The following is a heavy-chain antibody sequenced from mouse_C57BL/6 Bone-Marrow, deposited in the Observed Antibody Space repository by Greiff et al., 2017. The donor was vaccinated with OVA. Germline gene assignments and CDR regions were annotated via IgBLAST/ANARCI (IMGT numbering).Heavy chain of an antibody. D-gene: IGHD2-4*01. CDR1: GFTFSDYY. CDR2: ISNGGGST. J-gene: IGHJ1*03. Sequence: EVKLVESGGGLVQPGGSLKLSCAASGFTFSDYYMYWVRQTPEKRLEWVAYISNGGGSTYYPDTVKGRFTISRDNAKNTLYLQMSRLKSEDTAMYYCARRLRIYWYFDVWGTGTTVTVSS. CDR3: ARRLRIYWYFDV. V-gene: IGHV5-12*01.